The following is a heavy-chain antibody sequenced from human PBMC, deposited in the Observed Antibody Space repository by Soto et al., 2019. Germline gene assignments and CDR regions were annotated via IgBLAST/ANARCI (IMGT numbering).Heavy chain of an antibody. Sequence: QVRLQESGPRLVKPSETLSLTCTVSGDPDTRDYWIWRRQTADKGLEWIGLISRTGYKDVNPSFQSRVSISVDTARDQLSLDLSSVTVADTAVYFCARAPYMTACAYDFWGQGALVTVS. J-gene: IGHJ4*02. CDR2: ISRTGYK. CDR3: ARAPYMTACAYDF. D-gene: IGHD2-21*02. V-gene: IGHV4-4*07. CDR1: GDPDTRDY.